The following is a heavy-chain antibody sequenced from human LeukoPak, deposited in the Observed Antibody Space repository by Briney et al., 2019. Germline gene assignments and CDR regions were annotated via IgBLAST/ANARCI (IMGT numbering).Heavy chain of an antibody. V-gene: IGHV4-4*07. J-gene: IGHJ4*02. CDR2: IYTSGST. CDR3: ARGGSAAGTFYYFDY. D-gene: IGHD6-13*01. Sequence: SETLSLTCTVSGGSISSYYWSWIRQPAGKELEWIGRIYTSGSTSYNPSLKSRVTMSVDTSKNQFSLKLSSVTAADTAVYYCARGGSAAGTFYYFDYWGQGTLVTVSS. CDR1: GGSISSYY.